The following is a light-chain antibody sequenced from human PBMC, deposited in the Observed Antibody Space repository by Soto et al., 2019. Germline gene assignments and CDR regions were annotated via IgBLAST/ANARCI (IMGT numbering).Light chain of an antibody. Sequence: QSVLTQPASVSGSPGQSITISCTGTSSDVGSYNLVSWYQQHPGKAPKLIIYEDNKRPSGVSNRFSGSKSGNTASLTISGLQTEVEADYYCCSYAEISTYVFGTGTKAT. J-gene: IGLJ1*01. CDR2: EDN. CDR1: SSDVGSYNL. CDR3: CSYAEISTYV. V-gene: IGLV2-23*01.